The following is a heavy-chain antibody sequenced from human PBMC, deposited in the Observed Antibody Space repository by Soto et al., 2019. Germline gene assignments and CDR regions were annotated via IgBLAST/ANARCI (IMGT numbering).Heavy chain of an antibody. J-gene: IGHJ4*02. CDR2: ISGSGGST. CDR1: GFTFSSYA. CDR3: AKYRGYYSDLYY. Sequence: GGSLRLSCAASGFTFSSYAMSWVRQAPGKGLEWVSAISGSGGSTYYADSVKGRFTISRDNSKNTLYLQMNSLRAEDTAVYYFAKYRGYYSDLYYWGRGTLVTASS. V-gene: IGHV3-23*01. D-gene: IGHD3-22*01.